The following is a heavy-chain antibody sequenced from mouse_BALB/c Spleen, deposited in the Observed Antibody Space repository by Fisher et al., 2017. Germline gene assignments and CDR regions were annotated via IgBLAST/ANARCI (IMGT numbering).Heavy chain of an antibody. Sequence: KFKGKATITADTSSNTAYLQLSSLTSEDTAVYYCNGGYYGTPRYDYAMDYWGQGTSVTVSS. D-gene: IGHD2-1*01. CDR3: NGGYYGTPRYDYAMDY. V-gene: IGHV14-4*01. J-gene: IGHJ4*01.